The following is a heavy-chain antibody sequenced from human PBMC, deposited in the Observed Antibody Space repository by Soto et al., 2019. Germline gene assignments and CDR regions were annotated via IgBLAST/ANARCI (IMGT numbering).Heavy chain of an antibody. CDR2: ISGSGTTT. V-gene: IGHV3-23*01. Sequence: EVQLLESGGGLVQPGGSLRLSCAASGFTFSKYAMSWVRQAPGKGLEWVSAISGSGTTTYAADSVRGRFTVSRDNSNKMIYRQVSCLLTEDTALYNCVKFVVATGGSTGRPWSLVSWGQRTLVAGSS. D-gene: IGHD2-2*01. CDR1: GFTFSKYA. CDR3: VKFVVATGGSTGRPWSLVS. J-gene: IGHJ4*02.